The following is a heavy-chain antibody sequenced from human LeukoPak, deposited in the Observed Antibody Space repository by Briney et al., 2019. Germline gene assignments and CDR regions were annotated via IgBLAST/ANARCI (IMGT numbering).Heavy chain of an antibody. V-gene: IGHV4-38-2*02. J-gene: IGHJ4*02. CDR3: ARTGRFGESIIGDFDY. CDR1: GYSISSGYY. Sequence: PSETLSLTCTVSGYSISSGYYWGWIRQPPGKGLEWIGSIYHSGSTYYNPSLKSRVTISVDTSKNQFSPKLSSVTAADTAVYYCARTGRFGESIIGDFDYWGQGTLVTVSS. CDR2: IYHSGST. D-gene: IGHD3-10*01.